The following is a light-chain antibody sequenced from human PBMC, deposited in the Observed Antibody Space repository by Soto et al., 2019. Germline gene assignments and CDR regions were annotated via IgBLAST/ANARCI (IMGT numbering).Light chain of an antibody. J-gene: IGLJ1*01. V-gene: IGLV2-14*01. CDR3: SSYTSSSTQV. CDR2: EVS. Sequence: QSVLTQPASVSGSPGQSITISCTGTSSDVGGYNYVSWYQQHPGKAPKLMIYEVSNRPSGVSNRFSGSKSGNTASLTISGLQAEDEADYYCSSYTSSSTQVFGTGTKATAL. CDR1: SSDVGGYNY.